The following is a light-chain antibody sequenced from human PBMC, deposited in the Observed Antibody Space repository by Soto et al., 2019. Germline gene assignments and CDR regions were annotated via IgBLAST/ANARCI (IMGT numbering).Light chain of an antibody. V-gene: IGKV3-11*01. CDR1: QSVGSN. J-gene: IGKJ1*01. CDR3: QQRSNWPPWT. Sequence: EVVLTQSPATLSVSPGAGATLSCRASQSVGSNLAWYQQKPGQTPRVLIYGASTRAIGIPARFSGSGSGTDFTLTISSLEPEDFAVYYCQQRSNWPPWTFGQGTKVDIK. CDR2: GAS.